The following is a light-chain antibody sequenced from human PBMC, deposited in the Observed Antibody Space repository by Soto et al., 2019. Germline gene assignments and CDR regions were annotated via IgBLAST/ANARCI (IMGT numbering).Light chain of an antibody. J-gene: IGKJ5*01. Sequence: EVVVTQSPGTLSLSPGERATLSCRASQSVSSSYLAWYQQKPGQTPRLLVYGASSRATGIPDRFSGSGSGTDFTLTISRLEPEDFAVYYCQQHGTSPIPFGQGTRLEIK. CDR3: QQHGTSPIP. CDR1: QSVSSSY. V-gene: IGKV3-20*01. CDR2: GAS.